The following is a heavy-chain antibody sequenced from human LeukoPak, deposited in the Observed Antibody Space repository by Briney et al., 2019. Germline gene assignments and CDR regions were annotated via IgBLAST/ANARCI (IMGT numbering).Heavy chain of an antibody. D-gene: IGHD2-21*02. V-gene: IGHV5-51*01. CDR3: ASRYCGGDCYSDAFDI. J-gene: IGHJ3*02. Sequence: GESLQISCQGSGSTFTSYWIGWVRQLPGKGLEWMGIIYPGDSDTRYSPSFQGQVTISADKSISTAYLQWSSLKASDTAMYYCASRYCGGDCYSDAFDIWGQGTMVTVSS. CDR1: GSTFTSYW. CDR2: IYPGDSDT.